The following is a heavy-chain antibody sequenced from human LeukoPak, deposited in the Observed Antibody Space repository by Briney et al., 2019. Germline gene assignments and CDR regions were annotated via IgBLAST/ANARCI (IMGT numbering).Heavy chain of an antibody. CDR1: GDSFPSNNAV. J-gene: IGHJ3*02. CDR3: ARSLWGGALDI. CDR2: TYYRSKWLN. V-gene: IGHV6-1*01. Sequence: HWQTLSLTCAISGDSFPSNNAVWNWIRQSPSRGLEWLGKTYYRSKWLNDSAVSVRSRITINPDTSKNQISLQLNSVTPEDTAVYYCARSLWGGALDIWGQGTTVAVSS. D-gene: IGHD3-16*01.